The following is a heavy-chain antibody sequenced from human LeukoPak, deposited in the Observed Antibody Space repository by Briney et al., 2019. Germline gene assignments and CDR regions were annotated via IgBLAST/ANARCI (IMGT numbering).Heavy chain of an antibody. CDR3: ARNRGDPSYFDY. J-gene: IGHJ4*02. Sequence: GGSLRLSCAASGFTFSIYSMNWVRQAPGKGLEWLSSITSSSNYIYYADSVKGRFTISRNNPKNSLYLQMNSLRAEDTAVYYCARNRGDPSYFDYWGQGTLVTVSS. CDR2: ITSSSNYI. V-gene: IGHV3-21*01. D-gene: IGHD4-17*01. CDR1: GFTFSIYS.